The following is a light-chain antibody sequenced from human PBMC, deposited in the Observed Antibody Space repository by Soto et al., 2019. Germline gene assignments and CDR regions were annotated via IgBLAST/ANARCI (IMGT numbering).Light chain of an antibody. J-gene: IGLJ1*01. Sequence: QSVLTQPASVSGSPGQSITISCTGTSSDIGDYNYVSWYQQHPGKAPKLMIYEVSNRPSGVSDRFSGSKSGNTASLTIFGLQAEDEADYYCSSYTSSSTYVFGTGTKLTVL. V-gene: IGLV2-14*01. CDR2: EVS. CDR1: SSDIGDYNY. CDR3: SSYTSSSTYV.